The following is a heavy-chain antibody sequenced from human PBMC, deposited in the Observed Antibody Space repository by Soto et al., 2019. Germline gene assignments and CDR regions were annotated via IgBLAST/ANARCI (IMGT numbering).Heavy chain of an antibody. CDR3: ARDNRSSSWYLGDAFDI. CDR2: ISYDGSNK. CDR1: GFTFSSYA. V-gene: IGHV3-30-3*01. J-gene: IGHJ3*02. Sequence: QVQLVESGGGVVQPGRSLRLSCAASGFTFSSYAMHWVRQAPGKGLEWVAVISYDGSNKYYADSVKGRFTISRDNSKNTLYLQMNSLRAEDTAVYYCARDNRSSSWYLGDAFDIWGQGTMVTVSS. D-gene: IGHD6-13*01.